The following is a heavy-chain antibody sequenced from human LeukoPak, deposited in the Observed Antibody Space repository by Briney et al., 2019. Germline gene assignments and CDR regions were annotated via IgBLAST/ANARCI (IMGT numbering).Heavy chain of an antibody. CDR1: VFTLSSST. J-gene: IGHJ4*02. V-gene: IGHV3-30*04. Sequence: GRSLRLSCAPSVFTLSSSTTHWGPQAPRKGLWRVAVISYDGSNKYYAASVKGRFTISRDNSKTTLYLQMNSLRAEDTAVYYCAKTDSSGYWGLDCWGQGILVTVAS. CDR3: AKTDSSGYWGLDC. D-gene: IGHD3-22*01. CDR2: ISYDGSNK.